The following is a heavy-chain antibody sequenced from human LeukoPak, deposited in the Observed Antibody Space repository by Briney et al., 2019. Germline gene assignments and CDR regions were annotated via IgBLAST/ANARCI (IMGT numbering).Heavy chain of an antibody. CDR1: RFTFSTYE. Sequence: QPGGSLRLSRAASRFTFSTYEMNWVRQAPGKGLEWVSYISSSGSTIYYADSVKGRFTISRDNAENSLYLQMNSLRAEDTAVYYCARETNNYAHDSWGQGTLVTVSS. D-gene: IGHD2-2*01. CDR3: ARETNNYAHDS. CDR2: ISSSGSTI. J-gene: IGHJ4*02. V-gene: IGHV3-48*03.